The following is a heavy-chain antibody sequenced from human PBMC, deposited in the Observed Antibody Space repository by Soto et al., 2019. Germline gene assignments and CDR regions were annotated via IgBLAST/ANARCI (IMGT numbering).Heavy chain of an antibody. J-gene: IGHJ4*02. CDR2: IYYSGST. D-gene: IGHD6-19*01. V-gene: IGHV4-59*01. Sequence: SETLSLTCTVSGGSISSYYWSWIRQPPGKGLECIGYIYYSGSTNYNPSLKSRVTISVDTSKNQFSLKLSSVTAADTAVYYCARDSSGWYYWGQGTLVTVSS. CDR1: GGSISSYY. CDR3: ARDSSGWYY.